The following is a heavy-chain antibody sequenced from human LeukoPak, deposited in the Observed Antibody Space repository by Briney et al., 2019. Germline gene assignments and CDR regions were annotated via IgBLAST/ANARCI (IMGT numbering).Heavy chain of an antibody. CDR3: ARVIGGKTVKYSGYAFDY. Sequence: ASVKVSCKASGGTFSSYAISWVRQAPGQGLEWMGWINTNTGNPTYAQGFTGRFVFSLDTSVSTAYLQISSLKAEDTAVYYCARVIGGKTVKYSGYAFDYWGQGTLVTVSS. V-gene: IGHV7-4-1*02. CDR1: GGTFSSYA. J-gene: IGHJ4*02. CDR2: INTNTGNP. D-gene: IGHD5-12*01.